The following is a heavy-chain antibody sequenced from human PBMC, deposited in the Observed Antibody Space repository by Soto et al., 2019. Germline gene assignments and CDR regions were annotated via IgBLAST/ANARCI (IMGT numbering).Heavy chain of an antibody. CDR1: GGSISSGGYY. D-gene: IGHD3-22*01. CDR3: ARERNYDSSGYSYYYGMDV. Sequence: QVQLQESGPGLVKPSQTLSLTCTVSGGSISSGGYYWSWIRQHPGKGLEWIGYIYYSGSTYYNPALKSRVTLSVDTSKNQVSLKRSSVTAADTAVYYCARERNYDSSGYSYYYGMDVWGQGTTVTVSS. CDR2: IYYSGST. J-gene: IGHJ6*02. V-gene: IGHV4-31*03.